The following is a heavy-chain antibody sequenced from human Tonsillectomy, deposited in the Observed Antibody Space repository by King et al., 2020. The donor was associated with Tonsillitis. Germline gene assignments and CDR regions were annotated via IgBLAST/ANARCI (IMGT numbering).Heavy chain of an antibody. D-gene: IGHD2-2*01. Sequence: QLVQSGGGVVQPGRSLRLSCAASGFTFSSYAMHWVRQAPGKGLEWVAVISYDGSNKYYADSVKGRFTISRDNSKNTLYLQMNSLRTEDTAVYYCAGGGVVPAAPFDYWGQGTLVTVSS. CDR1: GFTFSSYA. J-gene: IGHJ4*02. CDR3: AGGGVVPAAPFDY. V-gene: IGHV3-30-3*01. CDR2: ISYDGSNK.